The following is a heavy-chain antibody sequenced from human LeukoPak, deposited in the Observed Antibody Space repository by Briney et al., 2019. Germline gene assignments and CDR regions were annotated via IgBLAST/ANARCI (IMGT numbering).Heavy chain of an antibody. CDR1: GYSFTSYW. CDR3: ARHEVAFYDILTGYSSFDY. Sequence: GESLKISCKGSGYSFTSYWIGWVRQMPGKGLEWMGIIYPGDSDTRYSPSFQGQVTISADKSISTAYLQWSSLKASDTAMYYCARHEVAFYDILTGYSSFDYWGQGTLVTVSS. D-gene: IGHD3-9*01. J-gene: IGHJ4*02. CDR2: IYPGDSDT. V-gene: IGHV5-51*01.